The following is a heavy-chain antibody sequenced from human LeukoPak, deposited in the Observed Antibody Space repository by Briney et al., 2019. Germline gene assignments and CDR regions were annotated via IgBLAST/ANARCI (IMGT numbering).Heavy chain of an antibody. J-gene: IGHJ4*02. CDR3: ARENGVYDSSGYYPIAFDY. V-gene: IGHV7-4-1*02. CDR2: INTNTGNP. Sequence: ASVKVSCKASGYTSTSYAMNWVRQAPGQGLEWVGWINTNTGNPTYAQGFTGRLVFSLDTSVSTAYLQISSLKAEDTAVYYCARENGVYDSSGYYPIAFDYWGQGTLVTVSS. CDR1: GYTSTSYA. D-gene: IGHD3-22*01.